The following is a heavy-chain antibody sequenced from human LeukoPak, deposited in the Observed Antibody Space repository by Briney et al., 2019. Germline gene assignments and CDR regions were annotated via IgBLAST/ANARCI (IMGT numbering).Heavy chain of an antibody. J-gene: IGHJ4*02. V-gene: IGHV3-21*01. CDR3: ARDRLAWFGERTFDY. CDR2: ISSSTSYI. Sequence: GGSLRLPCVASGFTFSSYSMNWVRQAPGKGLEWVSSISSSTSYIYYADSVKGRFTISRDNARKSLYLQMNSLRAEDTAIYYCARDRLAWFGERTFDYWGQGTLVTVSS. D-gene: IGHD3-10*01. CDR1: GFTFSSYS.